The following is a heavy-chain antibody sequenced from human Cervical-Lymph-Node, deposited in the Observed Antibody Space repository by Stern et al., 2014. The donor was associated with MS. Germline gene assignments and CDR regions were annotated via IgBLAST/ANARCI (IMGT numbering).Heavy chain of an antibody. CDR1: GGSFSSLD. CDR2: IMSMCGTT. V-gene: IGHV1-69*01. J-gene: IGHJ4*02. CDR3: VRDQGGIAAS. Sequence: QVQLVQSGAEVKKPGSSMKVSCKASGGSFSSLDISWVRQAPGQRLEWLGWIMSMCGTTNYAHKVQGRVTIVADESTNTVNMQLSSLRSEDTAVYYCVRDQGGIAASWGQGTLVTVSS. D-gene: IGHD6-13*01.